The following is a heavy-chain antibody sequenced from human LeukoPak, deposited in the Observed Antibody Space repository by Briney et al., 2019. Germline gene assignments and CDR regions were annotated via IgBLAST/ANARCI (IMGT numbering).Heavy chain of an antibody. CDR1: GYTFTGYY. J-gene: IGHJ6*03. CDR3: ARQGVTAAKNNYFYYYMDF. D-gene: IGHD6-13*01. Sequence: ASVKVSCKASGYTFTGYYMHWVRQAPGQGLEWMGWISPNSGNTKSAQKFQGRVTMTTDTSTSTAYMELRSLRSDDTAVYYCARQGVTAAKNNYFYYYMDFWGKGTTVTVSS. CDR2: ISPNSGNT. V-gene: IGHV1-18*04.